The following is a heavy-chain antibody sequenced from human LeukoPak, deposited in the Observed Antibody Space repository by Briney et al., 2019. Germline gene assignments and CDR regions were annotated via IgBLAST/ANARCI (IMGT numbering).Heavy chain of an antibody. Sequence: PGGSLRLSCAASGFSFGSYAMSWVRQGPGKGLEWVSTISGSGGSTYYADSVKGRFTISRDKSKNTLYLQMISLRAEDTALYYCAKEPPYCSSPTSNFDYWGQGTLVTVSS. V-gene: IGHV3-23*01. J-gene: IGHJ4*02. CDR1: GFSFGSYA. D-gene: IGHD2-2*01. CDR3: AKEPPYCSSPTSNFDY. CDR2: ISGSGGST.